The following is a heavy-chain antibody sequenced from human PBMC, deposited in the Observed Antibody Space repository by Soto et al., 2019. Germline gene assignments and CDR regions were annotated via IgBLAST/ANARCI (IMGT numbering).Heavy chain of an antibody. CDR1: GYTLTELS. V-gene: IGHV1-24*01. J-gene: IGHJ5*02. Sequence: ASVKVSCKVSGYTLTELSMHWVRQAPGKGLEWMGGFDPEDGETIYAQKFQGRVTMTEDTSTDTAYMELSSLRSEDTAVYYCSTPILPGPYGNWFDPWGQGTLVTVSS. CDR2: FDPEDGET. D-gene: IGHD3-9*01. CDR3: STPILPGPYGNWFDP.